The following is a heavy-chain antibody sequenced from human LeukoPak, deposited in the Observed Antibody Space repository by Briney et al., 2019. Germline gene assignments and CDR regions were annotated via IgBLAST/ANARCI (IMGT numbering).Heavy chain of an antibody. V-gene: IGHV1-69*13. CDR1: GYTFTSYD. CDR2: IIPIFGTA. Sequence: SVKVSCKASGYTFTSYDINWVRQATGQGLEWMGGIIPIFGTANYAQKFQGRVTITADESTSTAYMELSSLRSEDTAVYYCAREEARMTTVTTGLVWGQGTLVTVSS. J-gene: IGHJ4*02. CDR3: AREEARMTTVTTGLV. D-gene: IGHD4-11*01.